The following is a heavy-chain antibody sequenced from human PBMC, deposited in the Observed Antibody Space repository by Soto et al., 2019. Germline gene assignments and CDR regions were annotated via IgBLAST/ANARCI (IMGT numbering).Heavy chain of an antibody. CDR2: MNPNSGDT. D-gene: IGHD6-19*01. CDR3: AKHGSGWYPDY. CDR1: GYTFTNYD. V-gene: IGHV1-8*01. Sequence: ASVKVSCKAYGYTFTNYDFNWVRQATGHGLEWLGWMNPNSGDTGYAQNFQGRVTLTRNTSINTAYMELSSLTSEDTAVYYCAKHGSGWYPDYWGQGTLVTVSS. J-gene: IGHJ4*02.